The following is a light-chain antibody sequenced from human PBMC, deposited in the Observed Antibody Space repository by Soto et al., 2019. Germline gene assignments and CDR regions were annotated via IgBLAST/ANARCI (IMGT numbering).Light chain of an antibody. CDR2: DNN. CDR1: SSNIGNNY. J-gene: IGLJ1*01. CDR3: GTWDSSLSAYV. V-gene: IGLV1-51*01. Sequence: QSCVTHPPSVSAAPGQKVTISCSGSSSNIGNNYVSWYQQLPGTAPKLLIYDNNKRPSGIPDRFSGSKSGTSATLGITGLQTGDEADYYCGTWDSSLSAYVFGTGTKVTVL.